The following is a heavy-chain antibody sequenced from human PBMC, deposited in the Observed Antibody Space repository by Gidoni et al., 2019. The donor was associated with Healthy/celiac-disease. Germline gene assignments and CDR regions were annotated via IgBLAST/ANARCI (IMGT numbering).Heavy chain of an antibody. CDR2: TYYSGST. D-gene: IGHD2-2*01. Sequence: QVQLPESGPGLVKPSQTLSLTCPLPRGSIRRGDYYWRWIHQPPRKRLEWIGYTYYSGSTYYNPAIKSRVTISVDTSKNQFSLKLSSVTAADTAVYYCARGGHQLHPLYFDYWGQGTLVTVSS. CDR3: ARGGHQLHPLYFDY. V-gene: IGHV4-30-4*01. CDR1: RGSIRRGDYY. J-gene: IGHJ4*02.